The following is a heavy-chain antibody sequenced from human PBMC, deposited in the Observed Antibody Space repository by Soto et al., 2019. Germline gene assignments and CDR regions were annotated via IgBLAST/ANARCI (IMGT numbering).Heavy chain of an antibody. D-gene: IGHD3-3*01. Sequence: SETLSLTCTVSGGSISSSSYYWGWIRQPPGKGLEWIGSIYYSGSTYYNPSLKSRVTISVDTSKNQFSLKLSSVTAADTAVYYCARLYEYYDFWSGYSRDAFDIRGQGTMVTVSS. V-gene: IGHV4-39*01. CDR3: ARLYEYYDFWSGYSRDAFDI. CDR1: GGSISSSSYY. CDR2: IYYSGST. J-gene: IGHJ3*02.